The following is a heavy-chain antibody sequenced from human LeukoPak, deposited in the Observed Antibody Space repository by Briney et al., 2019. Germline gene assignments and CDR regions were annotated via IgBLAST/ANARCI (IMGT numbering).Heavy chain of an antibody. J-gene: IGHJ6*03. CDR2: ISSSGGTI. CDR1: GFTFSTYG. V-gene: IGHV3-21*04. CDR3: ARNKDNYHYYMDV. D-gene: IGHD1/OR15-1a*01. Sequence: PGGSLRLSCAASGFTFSTYGMSWVRQAPGKGLEWVSAISSSGGTIYYADSVKGRFTISRDNAKNSLYLQMNSLRAEDTAVYYCARNKDNYHYYMDVWGKGTTVTISS.